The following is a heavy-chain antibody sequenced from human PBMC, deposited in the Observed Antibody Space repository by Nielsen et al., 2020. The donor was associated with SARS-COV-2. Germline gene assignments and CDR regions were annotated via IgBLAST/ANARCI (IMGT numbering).Heavy chain of an antibody. V-gene: IGHV3-33*08. D-gene: IGHD5-18*01. CDR1: GFTFSSYW. CDR2: IWYDGSNK. J-gene: IGHJ6*02. CDR3: ARMRRGYSYGYGHYYYGMDV. Sequence: GGSLRLSCAASGFTFSSYWMHWVRQAPGKGLEWVAVIWYDGSNKYYADSVKGRFTISRDNSKNTLYLQMNSLRAEDTAVYYCARMRRGYSYGYGHYYYGMDVWGQGTTVTVSS.